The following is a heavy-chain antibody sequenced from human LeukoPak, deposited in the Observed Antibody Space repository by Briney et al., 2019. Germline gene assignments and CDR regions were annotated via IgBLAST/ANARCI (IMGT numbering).Heavy chain of an antibody. V-gene: IGHV4-4*07. Sequence: SETLSLTCTVSGGSINSYYWSWIRQPAGKGLEWIGRVYISGSTNYNPSLRSRVIMSVDTSKNQFSLKLTSVTAADTAVHYCARGRIAAAGDGFDYWGQGTLVTVSS. J-gene: IGHJ4*02. CDR2: VYISGST. D-gene: IGHD6-13*01. CDR3: ARGRIAAAGDGFDY. CDR1: GGSINSYY.